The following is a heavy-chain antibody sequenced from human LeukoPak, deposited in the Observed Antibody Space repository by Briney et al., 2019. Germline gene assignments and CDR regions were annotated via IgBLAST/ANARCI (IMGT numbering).Heavy chain of an antibody. CDR1: GFTFINYN. V-gene: IGHV3-21*04. CDR3: AKSGLNRFDY. CDR2: VSSSSAYI. D-gene: IGHD2-15*01. J-gene: IGHJ4*02. Sequence: PGGSLRLSCAASGFTFINYNMNWVRQAPGKGLEWVSSVSSSSAYIYYADSVKGRFTISRDNSKNTLYLQMNSLRAEDTAVYYCAKSGLNRFDYWGQGTLVTVSS.